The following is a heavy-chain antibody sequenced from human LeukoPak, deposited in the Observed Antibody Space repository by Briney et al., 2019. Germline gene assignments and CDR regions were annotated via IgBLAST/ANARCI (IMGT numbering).Heavy chain of an antibody. D-gene: IGHD3-9*01. CDR3: ARVQAEFLTGHYTYGMDV. J-gene: IGHJ6*02. Sequence: VGSLRLSSAASGFTFSSYAMSWVRQAPGKGLEWVSAISGSGGSTYYADSVKGRFTISRDNSKNTLYLQMNSLRAGDTAVYYCARVQAEFLTGHYTYGMDVWGQGTTVTVSS. CDR2: ISGSGGST. V-gene: IGHV3-23*01. CDR1: GFTFSSYA.